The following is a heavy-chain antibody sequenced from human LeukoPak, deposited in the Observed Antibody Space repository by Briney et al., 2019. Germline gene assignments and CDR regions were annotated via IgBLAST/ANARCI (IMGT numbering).Heavy chain of an antibody. Sequence: SETLSLTCTVSVGSISSYYWSWIRQPPGKGLEWIGYTYYSGSTNYNPSLKSRVTISIDTSKNQFSLKLSSVTAADTAMYYCASHYGSGFDYWGQGTLATVSS. CDR1: VGSISSYY. D-gene: IGHD3-10*01. J-gene: IGHJ4*02. V-gene: IGHV4-59*01. CDR3: ASHYGSGFDY. CDR2: TYYSGST.